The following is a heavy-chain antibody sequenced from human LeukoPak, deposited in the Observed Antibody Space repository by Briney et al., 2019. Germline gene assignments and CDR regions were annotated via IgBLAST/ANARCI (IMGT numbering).Heavy chain of an antibody. Sequence: ASVKVSCKASGGTFSSYAISWVRQATGQGLEWMGWMNPNSGNTGYAQKFQGRVTMTRNTSISTAYMELSSLRSEDTAVYYCARGQSSSRYEFDYWGQGTLVTVSS. CDR3: ARGQSSSRYEFDY. CDR1: GGTFSSYA. D-gene: IGHD6-13*01. V-gene: IGHV1-8*02. CDR2: MNPNSGNT. J-gene: IGHJ4*02.